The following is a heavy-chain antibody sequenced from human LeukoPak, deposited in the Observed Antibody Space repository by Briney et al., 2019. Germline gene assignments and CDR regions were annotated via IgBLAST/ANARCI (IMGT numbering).Heavy chain of an antibody. CDR1: GGSISSYY. CDR3: ARGYSGYDWAYYFDY. CDR2: IYTSGST. Sequence: SETLSLTCAVSGGSISSYYWSWLRQPAGKGLEWIGRIYTSGSTNYNPSLKSRVTMSVDTSKNQFSLKLSSVTAADTAVYYCARGYSGYDWAYYFDYWGQGTLVTVSS. V-gene: IGHV4-4*07. J-gene: IGHJ4*02. D-gene: IGHD5-12*01.